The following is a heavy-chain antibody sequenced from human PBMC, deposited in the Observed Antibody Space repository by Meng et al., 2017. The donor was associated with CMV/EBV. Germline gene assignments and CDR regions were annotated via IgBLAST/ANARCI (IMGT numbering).Heavy chain of an antibody. Sequence: SGGSVSSGSYYWSWIRQPPGKGLEWIGYIYYSGSTNYTPSLKSRVTISVDTSKNQFSLKLSSVTAADTAVYYCARPKTGRYWYFDLWGRGTLVTVSS. CDR1: GGSVSSGSYY. J-gene: IGHJ2*01. CDR3: ARPKTGRYWYFDL. V-gene: IGHV4-61*01. CDR2: IYYSGST. D-gene: IGHD7-27*01.